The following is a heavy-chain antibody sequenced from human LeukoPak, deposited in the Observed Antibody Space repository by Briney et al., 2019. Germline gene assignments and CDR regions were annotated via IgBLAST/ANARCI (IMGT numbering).Heavy chain of an antibody. CDR1: GFTFSSYA. V-gene: IGHV3-23*01. D-gene: IGHD5-18*01. CDR3: AKEGSSYGYGAY. Sequence: KSGGSLRLSCAASGFTFSSYAMSWVRQAPGKGLEWLSAISDNGGSTYYSDSVKGRFTISRDNSKNTLYLQMNSLRAEDTAVYYCAKEGSSYGYGAYWGQGTLVTVSS. CDR2: ISDNGGST. J-gene: IGHJ4*02.